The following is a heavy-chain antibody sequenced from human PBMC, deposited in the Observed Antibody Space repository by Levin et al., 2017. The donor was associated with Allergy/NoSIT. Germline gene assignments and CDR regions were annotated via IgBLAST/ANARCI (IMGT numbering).Heavy chain of an antibody. V-gene: IGHV3-7*01. J-gene: IGHJ6*02. CDR2: IKPDGSEK. CDR1: GFTFSPYW. CDR3: VRGFGMDV. Sequence: GESLKISCAASGFTFSPYWMTWVRQASGKGLEWVANIKPDGSEKSYVDSLKGRFTISRDNDKNSLYLEMNSLRVEDTAVYYCVRGFGMDVWGQGTTVTVSS.